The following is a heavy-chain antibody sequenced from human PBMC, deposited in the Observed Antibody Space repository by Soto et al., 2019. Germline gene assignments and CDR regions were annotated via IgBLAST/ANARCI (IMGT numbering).Heavy chain of an antibody. V-gene: IGHV4-61*01. D-gene: IGHD6-19*01. CDR1: GGSVSSGSYY. CDR2: IYYSGST. CDR3: ARGIEGWYQGSYYYGMDV. J-gene: IGHJ6*02. Sequence: QVQLQESGPGLLKPSETLSLTCTVSGGSVSSGSYYWSWIRQPPGKGLEWIGYIYYSGSTNYNPSLKCRVTISVDTSKTQFSLKLSSVTAEDTAVYYCARGIEGWYQGSYYYGMDVWGQGTTVTVSS.